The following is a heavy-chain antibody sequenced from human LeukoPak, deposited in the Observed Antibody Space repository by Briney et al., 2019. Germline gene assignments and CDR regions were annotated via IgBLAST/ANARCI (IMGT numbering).Heavy chain of an antibody. V-gene: IGHV4-4*07. CDR2: IFTSGIA. D-gene: IGHD3-10*01. Sequence: SETLSLTCAVSGGSIGIYYWNWIRQPAGKGLEWIGRIFTSGIANYNPSLRSRVTMSVDTSKNQFSLNLSSVTAADTAVYYCAREISGTYYNPLGYMDVWGKGTTVTVSS. CDR3: AREISGTYYNPLGYMDV. CDR1: GGSIGIYY. J-gene: IGHJ6*03.